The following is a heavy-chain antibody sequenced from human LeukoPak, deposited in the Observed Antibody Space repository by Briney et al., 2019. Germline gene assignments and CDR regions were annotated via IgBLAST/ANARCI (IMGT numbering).Heavy chain of an antibody. J-gene: IGHJ3*02. CDR3: ARTYGDYAFDI. CDR1: GFTFSSYV. CDR2: IRGSGGST. Sequence: GGSLRLSCAASGFTFSSYVMNWVRQAPGKGLEWVSAIRGSGGSTYYTDSVKGRFTISRDNSKNTLYLQMNSLKAEDTAVYYCARTYGDYAFDIWGQGTMVTVSS. V-gene: IGHV3-23*01. D-gene: IGHD4-17*01.